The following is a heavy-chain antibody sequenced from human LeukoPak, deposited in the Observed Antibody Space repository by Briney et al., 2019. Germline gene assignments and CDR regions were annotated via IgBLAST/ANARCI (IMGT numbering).Heavy chain of an antibody. CDR3: ARPLSGSSRVFDI. CDR2: IYPGDSDT. J-gene: IGHJ3*02. D-gene: IGHD1-1*01. Sequence: GGSLKISCKGSGYTFTSYWIGWVRQVPGKGLEWMGIIYPGDSDTRYSPSFQGQVTISADKSISTAYLQWSSLKASDTAMYYCARPLSGSSRVFDIWGQGTMVTVSS. V-gene: IGHV5-51*01. CDR1: GYTFTSYW.